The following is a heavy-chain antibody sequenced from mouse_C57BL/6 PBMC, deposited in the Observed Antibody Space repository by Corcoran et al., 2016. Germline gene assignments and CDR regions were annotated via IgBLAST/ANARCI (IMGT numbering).Heavy chain of an antibody. CDR3: ARSDTTVVAEGYGY. V-gene: IGHV1-80*01. CDR2: IYPGDGDT. CDR1: GYAFSSYW. J-gene: IGHJ2*01. D-gene: IGHD1-1*01. Sequence: QVQLQQSGAELVKPGASVKISCKASGYAFSSYWMNWVKQRPGKGLEWIGQIYPGDGDTNYNGKFKGKATLTADKSSSTAYMQLSSLTSEDSAVYFCARSDTTVVAEGYGYWGQGTTLTVSS.